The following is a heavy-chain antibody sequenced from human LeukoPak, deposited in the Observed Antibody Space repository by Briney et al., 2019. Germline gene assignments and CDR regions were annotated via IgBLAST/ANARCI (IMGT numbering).Heavy chain of an antibody. CDR3: ARGTNGIWSFDY. V-gene: IGHV3-74*01. D-gene: IGHD2-8*01. CDR1: GFTFTTYW. CDR2: TNSDGSDT. J-gene: IGHJ4*02. Sequence: PGGSLRLSCAASGFTFTTYWMHWVRQAPGKGLVWVSRTNSDGSDTTYADSVKGRFTISRDNAKNTLYLQMNSLRAEDTAVYYCARGTNGIWSFDYWGQGTLVTVSS.